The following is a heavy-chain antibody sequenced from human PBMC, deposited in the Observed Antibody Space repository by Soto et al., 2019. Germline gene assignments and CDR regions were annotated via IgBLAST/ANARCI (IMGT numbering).Heavy chain of an antibody. CDR2: LYHRGNT. Sequence: QVQLQESGPGLVKPSQTLSLICAVSDDSITGGGYYWSWIRHHPGKGLEWFGSLYHRGNTYYNPSLTCRWPISLAPSKFCPSLSLRSVSAADTAVYYCARGGSVTYHVWGQGPLVTVS. CDR1: DDSITGGGYY. J-gene: IGHJ4*02. V-gene: IGHV4-31*11. CDR3: ARGGSVTYHV. D-gene: IGHD3-10*01.